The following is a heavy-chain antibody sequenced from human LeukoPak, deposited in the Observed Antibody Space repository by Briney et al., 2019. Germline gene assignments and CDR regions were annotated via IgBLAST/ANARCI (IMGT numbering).Heavy chain of an antibody. CDR2: IYSGGST. CDR3: ARVDGYYYYYMDV. Sequence: GGSLRLSCAASGFTVSSNYMRWVRQAPGKGLEWVSVIYSGGSTYYADSVKGRFTISRDNSKNTLYLQMNNLRAEDTAVYYCARVDGYYYYYMDVWGKGTTVTVSS. V-gene: IGHV3-53*01. CDR1: GFTVSSNY. J-gene: IGHJ6*03. D-gene: IGHD5-24*01.